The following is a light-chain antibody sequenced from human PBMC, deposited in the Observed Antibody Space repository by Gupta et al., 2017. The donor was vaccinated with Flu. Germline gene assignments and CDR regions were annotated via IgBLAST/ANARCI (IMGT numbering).Light chain of an antibody. V-gene: IGLV2-8*01. Sequence: QSALTQPPSASGPPGQPVAISCTGTSSDVGGYNYVSWYQQHPGKAPQLMIYEVSKRPSGVPDRFSGSKSGTTASLTVSGLQAEDEADYYCSSYAGSNNYVFGTGTKFTVL. J-gene: IGLJ1*01. CDR3: SSYAGSNNYV. CDR2: EVS. CDR1: SSDVGGYNY.